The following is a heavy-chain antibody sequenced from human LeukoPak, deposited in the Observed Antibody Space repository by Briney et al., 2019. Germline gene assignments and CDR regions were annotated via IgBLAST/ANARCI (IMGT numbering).Heavy chain of an antibody. CDR1: GGSFSGYY. CDR3: ARGLQRYYYYGMDV. J-gene: IGHJ6*02. V-gene: IGHV4-34*01. CDR2: INHSGST. Sequence: PSETLSLTCAVYGGSFSGYYWSWIRQPPGKGLEWIGEINHSGSTNYNPSLKSRVTISVDTSKNQFSLKLSSVTAADTAVYYCARGLQRYYYYGMDVWGQGTTVTVSS.